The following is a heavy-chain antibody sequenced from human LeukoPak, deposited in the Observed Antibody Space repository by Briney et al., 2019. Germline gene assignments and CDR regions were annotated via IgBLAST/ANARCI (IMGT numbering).Heavy chain of an antibody. CDR2: IKTDGSST. CDR1: GFALTNYW. V-gene: IGHV3-74*01. D-gene: IGHD3-22*01. Sequence: GGSLRLSCAASGFALTNYWMHWVRQAPGKGLVWVSRIKTDGSSTDYADSVKGRFTISRDNAKNTLYLQMNSLRAEDTAVYYCARDRSLVVTHYYDSSAVFDYWGQGTLVTVSS. CDR3: ARDRSLVVTHYYDSSAVFDY. J-gene: IGHJ4*02.